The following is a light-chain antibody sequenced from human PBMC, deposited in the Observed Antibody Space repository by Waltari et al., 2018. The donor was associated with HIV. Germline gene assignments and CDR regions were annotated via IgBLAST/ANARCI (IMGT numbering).Light chain of an antibody. J-gene: IGKJ2*01. CDR3: MQALGTPRVT. V-gene: IGKV2-28*01. CDR2: LGS. Sequence: DFVMTQSPLSLPVTPGEPASISCKSSQSLLHSNGYNYLHWYLQKPGQSPQLLIYLGSNRASGVPDRFSCSGSGTHFTLKISRVEAEDVGVYYCMQALGTPRVTFGQGTKLEIK. CDR1: QSLLHSNGYNY.